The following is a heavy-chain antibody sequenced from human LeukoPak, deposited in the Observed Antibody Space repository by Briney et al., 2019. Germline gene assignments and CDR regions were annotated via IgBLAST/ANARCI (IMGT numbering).Heavy chain of an antibody. CDR1: GYTFTSYY. Sequence: ASVKVSCKASGYTFTSYYMHWVRQAPGQELEWMGIINPSGGSTSYAQKFQGRVTMTRDTSTSTVYMELSSLRSEDTAVYYCARGYYDILTGYYGEVDYWGQGTLVTVSS. D-gene: IGHD3-9*01. V-gene: IGHV1-46*01. CDR3: ARGYYDILTGYYGEVDY. J-gene: IGHJ4*02. CDR2: INPSGGST.